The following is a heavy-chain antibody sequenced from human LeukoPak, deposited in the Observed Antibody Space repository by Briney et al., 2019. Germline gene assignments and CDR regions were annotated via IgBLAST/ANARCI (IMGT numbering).Heavy chain of an antibody. D-gene: IGHD4-11*01. CDR3: ARHNTVIDY. CDR2: IYYSGST. Sequence: SETLSLTCTVSGGSISSSSYYWGWIRQPPGKGLEWIGSIYYSGSTYYNPSLKSRVTISVDTSKNQFSLKLSSVTAADTAVYYCARHNTVIDYWAREPWSPSPQ. CDR1: GGSISSSSYY. V-gene: IGHV4-39*01. J-gene: IGHJ4*02.